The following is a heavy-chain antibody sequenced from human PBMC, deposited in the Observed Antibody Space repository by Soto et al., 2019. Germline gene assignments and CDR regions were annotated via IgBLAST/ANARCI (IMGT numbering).Heavy chain of an antibody. J-gene: IGHJ5*02. V-gene: IGHV4-39*01. D-gene: IGHD6-13*01. CDR1: GGSISSSSYY. CDR3: ARPATGTGFVFDP. Sequence: SETLSLTCTVSGGSISSSSYYWGWIRQPPGKGLEWIGSFYYSGNTYYYPSLKSRVTISVDTSKNQFSLKLTSVTAADTAVYYCARPATGTGFVFDPWGQGTLVTVSS. CDR2: FYYSGNT.